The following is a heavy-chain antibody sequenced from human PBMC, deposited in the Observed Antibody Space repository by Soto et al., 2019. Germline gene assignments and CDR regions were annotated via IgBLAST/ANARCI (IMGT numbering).Heavy chain of an antibody. J-gene: IGHJ3*02. Sequence: GGSLRLSCAASGFTFSSYSMNWVRQAPGKGLEWVSSISSSSSYIYYADSVKGGFTISRNNAKNSLYLQMNSLRAEDTAVYYCARDVSPSIAARPEAFDIWGQGTMVTVSS. CDR3: ARDVSPSIAARPEAFDI. D-gene: IGHD6-6*01. V-gene: IGHV3-21*01. CDR1: GFTFSSYS. CDR2: ISSSSSYI.